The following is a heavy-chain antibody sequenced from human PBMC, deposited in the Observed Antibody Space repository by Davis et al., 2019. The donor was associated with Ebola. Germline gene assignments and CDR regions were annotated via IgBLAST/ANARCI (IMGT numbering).Heavy chain of an antibody. V-gene: IGHV3-11*01. CDR3: ARDDGYNSGDY. CDR2: ISSSGSTI. Sequence: GESLTISCAASGFIFSDYYMSWIRQAPGKGLEWVSYISSSGSTIYYADSVRGRFTISRDNAKNLLYLQMNSLRVEDTAVYYCARDDGYNSGDYWGQGTLVTVSS. D-gene: IGHD5-24*01. J-gene: IGHJ4*02. CDR1: GFIFSDYY.